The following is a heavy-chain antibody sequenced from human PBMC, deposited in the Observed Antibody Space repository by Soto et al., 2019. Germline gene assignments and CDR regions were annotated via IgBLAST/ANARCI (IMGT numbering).Heavy chain of an antibody. CDR1: GFTFSSYA. J-gene: IGHJ4*02. D-gene: IGHD6-19*01. CDR2: ISGSGGST. V-gene: IGHV3-23*01. Sequence: EVQLLESGGGLVQPGGSLRLSCAASGFTFSSYAMSWVRQAPGQGLEWVSAISGSGGSTYYADSVKGRFTISRDNSQNTLYLQMNSLRAEDTAVYYCASILLIAVEDYWGQGNLVTVSS. CDR3: ASILLIAVEDY.